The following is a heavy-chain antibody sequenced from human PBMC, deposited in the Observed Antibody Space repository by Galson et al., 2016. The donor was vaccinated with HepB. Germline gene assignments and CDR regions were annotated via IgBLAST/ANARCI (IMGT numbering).Heavy chain of an antibody. D-gene: IGHD4-17*01. V-gene: IGHV4-39*01. J-gene: IGHJ4*02. CDR2: SYYSGNT. CDR3: ASGDYGMPFDY. Sequence: ETLSLTCTVSGGSIYSSSYYWGWIRQPPGKGLEWIGSSYYSGNTYYNPSLKSRVTISVDTSENQVSLKLSSVTAADTAMYYCASGDYGMPFDYWGQGTLVIVSS. CDR1: GGSIYSSSYY.